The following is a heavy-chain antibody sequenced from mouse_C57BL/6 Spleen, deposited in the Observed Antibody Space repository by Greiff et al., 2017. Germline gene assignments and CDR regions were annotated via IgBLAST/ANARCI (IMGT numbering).Heavy chain of an antibody. CDR2: ISDGGSYT. Sequence: EVQLVESGGGLVKPGGSLKLSCAASGFTFSSYAMSWVRQTPEKRLEWVATISDGGSYTYYPDNVKGRFTISRDNAKNNLYLQMSHLKSEDTAMYYCARELGAYYFDYWGQGTTLTVSS. CDR3: ARELGAYYFDY. J-gene: IGHJ2*01. D-gene: IGHD4-1*01. V-gene: IGHV5-4*01. CDR1: GFTFSSYA.